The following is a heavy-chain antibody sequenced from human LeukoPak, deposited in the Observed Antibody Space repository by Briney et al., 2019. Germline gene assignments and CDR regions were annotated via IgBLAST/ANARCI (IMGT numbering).Heavy chain of an antibody. D-gene: IGHD3-22*01. J-gene: IGHJ4*02. V-gene: IGHV1-69*13. Sequence: GASVKVSCKAPGGTFSSYAISWVRQPPGQGLEWMGGIIPIFGTANYAQTFQGRVTITADESTSTAYMELSSLRSEDTAVYYCARDRDSSGYYGPGYWGQGTLVTVSS. CDR3: ARDRDSSGYYGPGY. CDR2: IIPIFGTA. CDR1: GGTFSSYA.